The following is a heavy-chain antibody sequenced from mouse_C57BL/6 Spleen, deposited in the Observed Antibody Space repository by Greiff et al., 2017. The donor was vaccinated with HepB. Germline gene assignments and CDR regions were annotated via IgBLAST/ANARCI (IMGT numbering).Heavy chain of an antibody. CDR2: INPYNGDT. Sequence: EVQLQQSGPELVKPGDSVKISCKASGYSFTGYFMNWVMQSHGQGLEWIGRINPYNGDTFYNQKFKGKATLTVDKSSSTAHMELRSLTSEDSAVYYCARGGTTVVPFAYWGQGTLVTVSA. CDR3: ARGGTTVVPFAY. V-gene: IGHV1-20*01. CDR1: GYSFTGYF. D-gene: IGHD1-1*01. J-gene: IGHJ3*01.